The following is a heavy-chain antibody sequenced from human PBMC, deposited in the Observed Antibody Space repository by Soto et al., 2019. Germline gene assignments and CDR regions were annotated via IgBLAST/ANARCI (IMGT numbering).Heavy chain of an antibody. CDR2: INHSGST. D-gene: IGHD2-15*01. CDR3: ARGHSGPMVGYYYYGMDV. J-gene: IGHJ6*02. CDR1: GGSFSGYY. V-gene: IGHV4-34*01. Sequence: SETLSLTCAVYGGSFSGYYWSWIRQPPGKGLEWIGEINHSGSTNYNPSLKSRVTISVDTSKYQFSLKLSSVTAADTAVYYCARGHSGPMVGYYYYGMDVWGQGTTVTVSS.